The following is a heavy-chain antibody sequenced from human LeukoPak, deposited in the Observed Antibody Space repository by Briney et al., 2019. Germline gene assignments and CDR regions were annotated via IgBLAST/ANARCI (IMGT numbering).Heavy chain of an antibody. CDR2: INQDGSQK. D-gene: IGHD3-9*01. CDR1: GFSFSTYW. V-gene: IGHV3-7*03. Sequence: PGGSLRLSCAASGFSFSTYWMIWVRQAPGKGLEWVANINQDGSQKYYVDSVKGRFTISRDNAKNSLYLQMNSLRVEDTAVYYCVRALGTGSYWGQGTLVTVSP. J-gene: IGHJ4*02. CDR3: VRALGTGSY.